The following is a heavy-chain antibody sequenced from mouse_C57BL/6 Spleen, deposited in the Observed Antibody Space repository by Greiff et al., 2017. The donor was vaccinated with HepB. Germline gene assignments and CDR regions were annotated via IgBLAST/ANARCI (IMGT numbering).Heavy chain of an antibody. CDR1: GYSFTGYY. D-gene: IGHD2-10*01. CDR2: INPSTGGT. V-gene: IGHV1-42*01. J-gene: IGHJ2*01. Sequence: EVQLQQSGPELVKPGASVKISCKASGYSFTGYYMNWVKQSPEKSLEWIGEINPSTGGTTYNQKFKAKATLTVDKSSSTAYMQLKSLTSEDSAVYYCAKGKPLPFDYWGQGTTLTVSS. CDR3: AKGKPLPFDY.